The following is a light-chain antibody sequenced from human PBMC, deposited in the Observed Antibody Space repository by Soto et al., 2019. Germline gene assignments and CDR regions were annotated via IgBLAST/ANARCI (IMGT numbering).Light chain of an antibody. CDR3: SSYAGSNNLPV. CDR1: SSDVGGYNY. CDR2: EVS. J-gene: IGLJ1*01. Sequence: QSALTQPPSASGSPGQSVTISCTGTSSDVGGYNYVSWYQQHPGKAPKLMIYEVSKRPSGVPDRFSGSKSGNTASLTVSGLQAEDEADYYCSSYAGSNNLPVFGTGTKLTGL. V-gene: IGLV2-8*01.